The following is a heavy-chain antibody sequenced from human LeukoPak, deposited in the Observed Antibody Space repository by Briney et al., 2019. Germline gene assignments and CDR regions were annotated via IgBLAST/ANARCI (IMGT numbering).Heavy chain of an antibody. V-gene: IGHV4-59*01. Sequence: SETLSLTCTVSGGSISSYYWSWLRQPPGKGLEWIGYIYYSGSTNYNPSLKSRVTISVDTSKNQFSLKLGSVTAADTAVYYCAREATSGGLPYYYYYGMDVWGQGTTVTVSS. CDR3: AREATSGGLPYYYYYGMDV. CDR2: IYYSGST. CDR1: GGSISSYY. J-gene: IGHJ6*02. D-gene: IGHD1-26*01.